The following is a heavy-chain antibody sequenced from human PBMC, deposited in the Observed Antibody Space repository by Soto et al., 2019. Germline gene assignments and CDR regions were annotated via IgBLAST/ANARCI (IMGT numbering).Heavy chain of an antibody. CDR3: ARGGGGWLRLPFDY. CDR1: GFTFSSYW. Sequence: AGGSLRLSCAASGFTFSSYWMSWVRQAPGKGLEWVANIKQDGSEKYYVDSVKGRFTISRDNAKNSLYLQMNSLRAEDTAVYYCARGGGGWLRLPFDYWGQGTLVTVSS. D-gene: IGHD5-12*01. CDR2: IKQDGSEK. V-gene: IGHV3-7*01. J-gene: IGHJ4*02.